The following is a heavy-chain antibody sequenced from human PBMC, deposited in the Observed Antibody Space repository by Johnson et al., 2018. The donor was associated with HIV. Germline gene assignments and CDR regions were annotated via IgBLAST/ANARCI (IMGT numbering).Heavy chain of an antibody. CDR2: IGSGGTTI. CDR1: GFNFSDHY. J-gene: IGHJ3*02. D-gene: IGHD6-19*01. V-gene: IGHV3-11*04. Sequence: QEQLVESGGGLVKPGGSLRLSCAASGFNFSDHYMSWIRQAPGKGLEWLSYIGSGGTTIYSADSVKGRFTISRDNAMNSLYLQMNSLRAEDTAVYYCARGGWLEGAFDSWCQGTMVTVSS. CDR3: ARGGWLEGAFDS.